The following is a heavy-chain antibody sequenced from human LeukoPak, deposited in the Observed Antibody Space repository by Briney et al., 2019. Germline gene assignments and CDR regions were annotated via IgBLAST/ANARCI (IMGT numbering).Heavy chain of an antibody. Sequence: DSVKGRFTISRDNSKNTLYLQMNSLRAEDAAVYYCARDYYDSSGYYGYWGQGTLVTVSS. CDR3: ARDYYDSSGYYGY. J-gene: IGHJ4*02. V-gene: IGHV3-30*01. D-gene: IGHD3-22*01.